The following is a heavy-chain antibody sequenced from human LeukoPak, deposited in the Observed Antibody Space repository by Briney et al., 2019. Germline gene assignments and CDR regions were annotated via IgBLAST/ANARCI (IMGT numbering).Heavy chain of an antibody. Sequence: GESLKISCKGSEYDFSNYWIGWVRQVPGKGLEWMGIIYPSDPDTRYSPSFQGQVTISADKSINTAYLQWSSLKASDTAMYYCAGLLYYFDSSGYYYAPKAFDIWGQGTMVTVSS. CDR3: AGLLYYFDSSGYYYAPKAFDI. V-gene: IGHV5-51*01. CDR2: IYPSDPDT. J-gene: IGHJ3*02. D-gene: IGHD3-22*01. CDR1: EYDFSNYW.